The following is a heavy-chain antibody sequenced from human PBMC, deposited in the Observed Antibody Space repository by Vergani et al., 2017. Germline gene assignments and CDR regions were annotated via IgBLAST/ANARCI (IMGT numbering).Heavy chain of an antibody. Sequence: QVKLQESGPGLVKPSETLSLTCTVSGASVNSYYWSWIRQPPGKGLEWMGYVSFRGDTLYDPSVKGRMTISLNTSSNQFSLYLTSVTAADTAVYYCARSRIYYDAGSPDYWGQGTLVTFSA. CDR3: ARSRIYYDAGSPDY. J-gene: IGHJ4*02. CDR1: GASVNSYY. V-gene: IGHV4-59*02. D-gene: IGHD3-10*01. CDR2: VSFRGDT.